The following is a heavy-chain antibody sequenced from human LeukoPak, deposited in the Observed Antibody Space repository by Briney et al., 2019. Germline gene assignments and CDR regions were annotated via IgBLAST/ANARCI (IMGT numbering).Heavy chain of an antibody. D-gene: IGHD4-11*01. J-gene: IGHJ4*02. V-gene: IGHV3-33*01. CDR3: ARDDYSNYYFDY. Sequence: GGSLRLSCAASGFTFSSYGMHWVRQAPGKGLEWVAVIWYDGSNKNYADSVKGRFTISRDNSKNTLYLQMNSLRAEDTAVYYCARDDYSNYYFDYWGQGTLVTVSS. CDR2: IWYDGSNK. CDR1: GFTFSSYG.